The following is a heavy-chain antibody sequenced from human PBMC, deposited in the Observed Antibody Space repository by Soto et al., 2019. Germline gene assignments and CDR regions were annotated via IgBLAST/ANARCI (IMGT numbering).Heavy chain of an antibody. Sequence: PSQTPSLTCAIPGDSLSSNSAAWNWIRQSATRGLEWLGRTYYRSKWYNDYAVSVKSRITINPDTSKNQFSLQLNSVTPEDTAVYYCARATTPAGCGYYYDGMDVWGQGTTVTVSS. CDR2: TYYRSKWYN. J-gene: IGHJ6*02. V-gene: IGHV6-1*01. CDR1: GDSLSSNSAA. D-gene: IGHD6-19*01. CDR3: ARATTPAGCGYYYDGMDV.